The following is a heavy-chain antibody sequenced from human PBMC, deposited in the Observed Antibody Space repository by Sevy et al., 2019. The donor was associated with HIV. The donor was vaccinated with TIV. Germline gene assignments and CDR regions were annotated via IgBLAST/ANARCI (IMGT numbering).Heavy chain of an antibody. Sequence: GGSLRLSCAASGFTFRTYSMNWVRQAPGKGLEWLSYISRSSRTIYYADSVEGRFTISRDNAKNSLYLQINSLRAEDTAVYYCARAYSGGWPQGAWNDYWGQGTLVTVSS. CDR1: GFTFRTYS. CDR3: ARAYSGGWPQGAWNDY. D-gene: IGHD6-19*01. CDR2: ISRSSRTI. J-gene: IGHJ4*02. V-gene: IGHV3-48*01.